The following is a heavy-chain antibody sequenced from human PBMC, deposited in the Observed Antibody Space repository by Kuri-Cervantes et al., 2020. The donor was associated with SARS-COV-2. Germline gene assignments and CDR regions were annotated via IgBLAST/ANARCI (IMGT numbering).Heavy chain of an antibody. Sequence: SQTLSLTCAVYGGSFSGYYWSWIRQPLGKGLEWIGEINHSGSTNYNPSLKSRVTISVDTSKNQFSLHLKFVTPADTAVYYRVRNPASSGWFIDSRGQGTLVTVSS. CDR1: GGSFSGYY. CDR3: VRNPASSGWFIDS. V-gene: IGHV4-34*01. D-gene: IGHD6-19*01. J-gene: IGHJ4*02. CDR2: INHSGST.